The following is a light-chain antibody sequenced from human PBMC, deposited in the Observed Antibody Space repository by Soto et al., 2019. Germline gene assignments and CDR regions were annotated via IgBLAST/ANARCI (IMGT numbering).Light chain of an antibody. Sequence: DIVMTQSPDSLAVSLGERATINCKSSQSVLHSSNNKNYLAWYQQKAGQPPKLLIYWASTRESGVPERFSGSGSGTDFTLTINSLQAEDVAVYYCQQYYNNPRTFGQGTKVDIK. V-gene: IGKV4-1*01. J-gene: IGKJ1*01. CDR2: WAS. CDR3: QQYYNNPRT. CDR1: QSVLHSSNNKNY.